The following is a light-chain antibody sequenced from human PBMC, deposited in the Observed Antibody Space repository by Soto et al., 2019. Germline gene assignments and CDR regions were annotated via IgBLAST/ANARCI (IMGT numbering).Light chain of an antibody. J-gene: IGKJ2*01. CDR1: QSVGSD. Sequence: EIVMTQSPATLSVSPGETVTLSCRASQSVGSDLAWYLQKPGQAPSLLVYGASTRATGMPARFSGSGSGTEFTLTLSSLQSEDFAVYYCQQYNNWPHTFGQGTKLEIK. V-gene: IGKV3-15*01. CDR2: GAS. CDR3: QQYNNWPHT.